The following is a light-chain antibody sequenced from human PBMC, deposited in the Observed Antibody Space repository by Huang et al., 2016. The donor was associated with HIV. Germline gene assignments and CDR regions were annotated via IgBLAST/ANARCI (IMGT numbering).Light chain of an antibody. CDR2: AAS. V-gene: IGKV1-33*01. J-gene: IGKJ1*01. CDR1: QDISTY. Sequence: DIQMTQSPSSLSASVGDRVTITCQASQDISTYLNWYQQKPWNAPKGLLYAASNVETGGPSRFSGSGSGKEFTFTISSLQPGDIATYYCQQYDNLPWTFGQGTKVEIK. CDR3: QQYDNLPWT.